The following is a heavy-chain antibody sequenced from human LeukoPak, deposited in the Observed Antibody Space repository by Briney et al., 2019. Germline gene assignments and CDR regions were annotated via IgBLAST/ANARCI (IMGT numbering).Heavy chain of an antibody. V-gene: IGHV3-30*18. Sequence: GGSLRLSCAASGFTFSSYGMHWVRKAPGKLLEWVAVISYDGSNKYYADSVKRRFTICRDISKNTVYLQVNSLRAEDTAVFYCAKDQGSSWYNPSFDYWGQGTLVTVDS. CDR2: ISYDGSNK. J-gene: IGHJ4*02. CDR3: AKDQGSSWYNPSFDY. CDR1: GFTFSSYG. D-gene: IGHD6-13*01.